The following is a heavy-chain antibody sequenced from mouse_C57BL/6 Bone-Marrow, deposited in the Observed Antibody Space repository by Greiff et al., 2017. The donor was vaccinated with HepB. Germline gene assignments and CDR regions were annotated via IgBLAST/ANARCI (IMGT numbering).Heavy chain of an antibody. J-gene: IGHJ2*01. CDR3: TTYSSGVFDY. CDR1: GFNIKDDY. V-gene: IGHV14-4*01. Sequence: VHVKQSGAELVRPGASVKLSCTAFGFNIKDDYMHGVKKRPEQGLEGIGWIDPENGDTEYASKFQGKATITADTSSNTAYLQLSSLTSEDTAVYYCTTYSSGVFDYWGQGTTLTVSS. CDR2: IDPENGDT. D-gene: IGHD3-2*02.